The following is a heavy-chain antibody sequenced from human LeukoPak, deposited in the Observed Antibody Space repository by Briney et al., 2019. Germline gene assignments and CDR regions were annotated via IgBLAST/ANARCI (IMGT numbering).Heavy chain of an antibody. D-gene: IGHD3-22*01. J-gene: IGHJ2*01. CDR2: INPSGGST. CDR3: ARGADSSGYYFYWYFDL. CDR1: GYTFTSYY. Sequence: GASVKVSCKASGYTFTSYYMHWVRQAPGQGLEWMGIINPSGGSTSYAQKFQGRVTMTRDTSTSTVYMELSSLRSEDTAVYYCARGADSSGYYFYWYFDLWGRGTLVTVSS. V-gene: IGHV1-46*01.